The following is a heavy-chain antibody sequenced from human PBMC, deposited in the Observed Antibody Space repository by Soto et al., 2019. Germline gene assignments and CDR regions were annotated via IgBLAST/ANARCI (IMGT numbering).Heavy chain of an antibody. CDR3: ARRKPWSGDPNYYYGMDV. Sequence: GESLKISCKGSGYSFTSYWIGWVRQMPGKGLEWMGIIYPGDSDTRYSPSFQGQVTISADKSISTAYLQWSSLKASDTAMYYCARRKPWSGDPNYYYGMDVWGQGTTATVSS. CDR1: GYSFTSYW. CDR2: IYPGDSDT. V-gene: IGHV5-51*01. D-gene: IGHD3-10*01. J-gene: IGHJ6*02.